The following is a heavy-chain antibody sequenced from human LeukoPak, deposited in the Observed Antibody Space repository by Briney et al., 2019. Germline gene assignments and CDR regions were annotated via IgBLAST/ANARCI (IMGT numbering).Heavy chain of an antibody. CDR2: ISGSGGST. Sequence: GGSLRLSCEASGFTFSSFAMSWVRQPPGKGREWFSAISGSGGSTYYADPVKGRFTISRDNSKNTLYLQMNSLRAEDTAVYYCAKDAYYYDSSGSTYWGQGTPVTVSS. CDR3: AKDAYYYDSSGSTY. CDR1: GFTFSSFA. D-gene: IGHD3-22*01. J-gene: IGHJ4*02. V-gene: IGHV3-23*01.